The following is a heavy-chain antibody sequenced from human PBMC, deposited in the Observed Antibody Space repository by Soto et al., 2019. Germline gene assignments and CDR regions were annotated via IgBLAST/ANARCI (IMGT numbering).Heavy chain of an antibody. D-gene: IGHD3-10*01. Sequence: SETLSLTCAVNGWSFSDYYWTWIRQSPGKGLEWIGEISQSGSTNYNPSLKSRVIISLDTAKNQFSLNLRSVTAADTAVYYCSRGLRASYGVRLSYSYYGMDVWGQGTTVTVSS. CDR3: SRGLRASYGVRLSYSYYGMDV. J-gene: IGHJ6*02. V-gene: IGHV4-34*01. CDR1: GWSFSDYY. CDR2: ISQSGST.